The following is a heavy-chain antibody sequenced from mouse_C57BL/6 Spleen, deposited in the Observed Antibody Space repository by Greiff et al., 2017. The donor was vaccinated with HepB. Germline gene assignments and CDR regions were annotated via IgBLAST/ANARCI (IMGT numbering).Heavy chain of an antibody. CDR2: INPNYGTT. CDR3: ARVGITTVVAEWYFDV. D-gene: IGHD1-1*01. J-gene: IGHJ1*03. Sequence: VQLQQSGPELVKPGASVKISCKASGYSFTDYNMNWVKQSNGKSLEWIGVINPNYGTTSYNQKFKGKATLTVDQSSSTAYMQLNSLTSEDSAVYYCARVGITTVVAEWYFDVWGTGTTVTVSS. V-gene: IGHV1-39*01. CDR1: GYSFTDYN.